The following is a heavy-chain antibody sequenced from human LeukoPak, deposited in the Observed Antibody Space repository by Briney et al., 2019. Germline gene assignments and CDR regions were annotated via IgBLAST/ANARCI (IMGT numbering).Heavy chain of an antibody. V-gene: IGHV3-23*01. J-gene: IGHJ6*03. CDR3: AKDRGSSSPYYMDV. Sequence: GGSLRLSCTVSGFTFSSYWMSWVRQAPGKGLEWVSANSGSGASTYYADSVKGRFTISRDNSKNTLYLQMNSLRAEDTAVYYCAKDRGSSSPYYMDVWGKGTTVTVSS. CDR1: GFTFSSYW. CDR2: NSGSGAST. D-gene: IGHD6-6*01.